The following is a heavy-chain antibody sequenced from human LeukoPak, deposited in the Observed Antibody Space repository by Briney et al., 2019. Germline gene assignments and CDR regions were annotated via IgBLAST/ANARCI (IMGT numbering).Heavy chain of an antibody. Sequence: PVKVSCKASGGTFSSYAISWVRQAPGQGLEWMGGIIPIFGTANYAQKFQGRVTITADESTSTAYMELSSLRSEDTAVYYCARVSTVVNRGYYFDYWGQGTLVTVSS. CDR3: ARVSTVVNRGYYFDY. V-gene: IGHV1-69*13. D-gene: IGHD4-23*01. J-gene: IGHJ4*02. CDR1: GGTFSSYA. CDR2: IIPIFGTA.